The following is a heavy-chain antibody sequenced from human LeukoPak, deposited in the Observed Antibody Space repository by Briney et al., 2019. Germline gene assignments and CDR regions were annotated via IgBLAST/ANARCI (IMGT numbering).Heavy chain of an antibody. J-gene: IGHJ6*02. V-gene: IGHV1-46*01. CDR2: INPTGGSI. CDR3: GGTYGSGSPYRTGLFYSYGMAV. D-gene: IGHD3-10*01. CDR1: GYSRTTTY. Sequence: GASVKVSCKASGYSRTTTYMHWVRQAPGQGLEWMGMINPTGGSISYSEKFQGRVTMTKDTSTSTVYMELNSLRYEDTAIYYCGGTYGSGSPYRTGLFYSYGMAVWGQGTTVTVSS.